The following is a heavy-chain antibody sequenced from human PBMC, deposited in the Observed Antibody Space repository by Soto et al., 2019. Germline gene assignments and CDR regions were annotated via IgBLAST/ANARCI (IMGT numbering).Heavy chain of an antibody. Sequence: ASETLSLTCTVSGGSISSYYWSWIRQPPGKGLEWIGYIYYSGSTNYNPSLKSRVTISVDTSKNQFSLKLSSVTAADTAVYYCARLDGGMTNNYFDYWGQGTLVTVSS. CDR2: IYYSGST. CDR1: GGSISSYY. V-gene: IGHV4-59*01. D-gene: IGHD1-26*01. J-gene: IGHJ4*02. CDR3: ARLDGGMTNNYFDY.